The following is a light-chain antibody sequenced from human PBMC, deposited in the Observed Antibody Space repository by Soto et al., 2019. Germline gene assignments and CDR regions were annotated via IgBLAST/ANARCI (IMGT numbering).Light chain of an antibody. Sequence: EIVLTQSPATLSLSPGERATLSCRASQSVSSYLAWYQQKPGQAPRLLIYDASNRATGIPARFSGSGGTDFSLTISSLEPEDFAVYYCQQRSNWPPYTFGQGTKLEIK. CDR3: QQRSNWPPYT. V-gene: IGKV3-11*01. J-gene: IGKJ2*01. CDR2: DAS. CDR1: QSVSSY.